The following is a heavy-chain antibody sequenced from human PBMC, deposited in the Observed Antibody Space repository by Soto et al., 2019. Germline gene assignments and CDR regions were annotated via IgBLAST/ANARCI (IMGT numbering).Heavy chain of an antibody. CDR2: ISAYNNNT. D-gene: IGHD2-8*02. J-gene: IGHJ4*02. CDR3: ARGAFCTGGTCDPGSVGY. CDR1: GYTFSNYG. Sequence: ASVKVSCKASGYTFSNYGVTWVRQAPGQGLEWMGGISAYNNNTNYAQRLQGRVTMTTDTSTSTAYMELRSLRSDDTAVYYCARGAFCTGGTCDPGSVGYWGQGTLVTVSS. V-gene: IGHV1-18*01.